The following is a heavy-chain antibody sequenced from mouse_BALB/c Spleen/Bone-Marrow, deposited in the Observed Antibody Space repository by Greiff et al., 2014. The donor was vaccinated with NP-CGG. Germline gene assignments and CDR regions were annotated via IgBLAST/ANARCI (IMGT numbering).Heavy chain of an antibody. CDR2: ISLSNGGT. V-gene: IGHV1S81*02. CDR3: TRSNYGYWYFDV. Sequence: QVQLQQSGAELVKPGASVKLSCKASGYTFTRYYMYWIKQRPGQGLEWIGEISLSNGGTHFNEKFKSKATLTVDKSSSTAYMQLSSLTSEDSAVYYCTRSNYGYWYFDVWGAGTTVTVSS. CDR1: GYTFTRYY. D-gene: IGHD1-1*01. J-gene: IGHJ1*01.